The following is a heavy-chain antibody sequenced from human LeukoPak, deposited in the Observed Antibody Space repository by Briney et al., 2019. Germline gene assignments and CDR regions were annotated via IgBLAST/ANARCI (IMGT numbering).Heavy chain of an antibody. CDR3: RTNRDF. Sequence: GGSRGLSLAASGFTFTKAWRNWVRQAPGKGLEWVGRIKAKTDGGTTEYAAPVKGRFTISRDDSENMVYLQMNSLETEDTAVYYCRTNRDFWGQGTLVTVSS. D-gene: IGHD1-14*01. CDR1: GFTFTKAW. V-gene: IGHV3-15*07. J-gene: IGHJ4*02. CDR2: IKAKTDGGTT.